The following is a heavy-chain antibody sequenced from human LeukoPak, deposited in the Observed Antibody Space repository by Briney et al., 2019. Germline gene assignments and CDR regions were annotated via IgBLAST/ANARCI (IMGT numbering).Heavy chain of an antibody. V-gene: IGHV1-24*01. Sequence: ASVKFSCKPSGDTLTELSMHWVRQSPGSGLEWMGGFDPEEGETIYAQRFQGRVTMTEDTVTDTAHMELSSLTSEDTAVYYCATAGIVLDTGAEFLLHWGQGTLVTVSS. CDR2: FDPEEGET. CDR3: ATAGIVLDTGAEFLLH. D-gene: IGHD2-8*01. CDR1: GDTLTELS. J-gene: IGHJ1*01.